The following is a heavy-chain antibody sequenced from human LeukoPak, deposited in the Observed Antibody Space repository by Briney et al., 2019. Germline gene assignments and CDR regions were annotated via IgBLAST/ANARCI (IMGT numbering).Heavy chain of an antibody. CDR3: ARSHYYGSGRAQLDY. CDR1: GYTFTGYY. Sequence: GASVNVSCKASGYTFTGYYMHWVRQAPGQGLAWMGWINPNRGGTNYAQKFQGRVTMTRDTSISTAYLELNRLRSDDTAVYYCARSHYYGSGRAQLDYWGQGTLVTVSS. J-gene: IGHJ4*02. V-gene: IGHV1-2*02. CDR2: INPNRGGT. D-gene: IGHD3-10*01.